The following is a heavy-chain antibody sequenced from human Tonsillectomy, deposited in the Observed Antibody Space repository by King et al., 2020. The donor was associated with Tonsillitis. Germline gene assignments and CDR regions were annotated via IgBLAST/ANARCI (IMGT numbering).Heavy chain of an antibody. J-gene: IGHJ6*03. Sequence: QLVQSGAEVKKAGESLRISCKGSGYRFTAYWISWVRQMPGKGLEWMGRIDPTDSYTQYSPSFQGHVTISADKSISTAYLQWSSLKASDSAIYFCARHYSPREYSGSGYYMDVWGKGTTVTVSS. CDR1: GYRFTAYW. CDR2: IDPTDSYT. CDR3: ARHYSPREYSGSGYYMDV. V-gene: IGHV5-10-1*03. D-gene: IGHD5-12*01.